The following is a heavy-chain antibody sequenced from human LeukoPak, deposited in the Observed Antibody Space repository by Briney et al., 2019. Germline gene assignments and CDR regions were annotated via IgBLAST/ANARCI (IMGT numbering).Heavy chain of an antibody. V-gene: IGHV4-39*01. CDR1: GGSISSSNYY. J-gene: IGHJ3*01. CDR3: AHFKGGSFDF. D-gene: IGHD1-26*01. CDR2: IYHSGNT. Sequence: SETLSLTCTVSGGSISSSNYYWGWIRQPPGKGLEWIGSIYHSGNTYYNPSLKSRVTISVDTSKNQFSLKLTSVTAADTAVYYCAHFKGGSFDFWGQGPMVTVSS.